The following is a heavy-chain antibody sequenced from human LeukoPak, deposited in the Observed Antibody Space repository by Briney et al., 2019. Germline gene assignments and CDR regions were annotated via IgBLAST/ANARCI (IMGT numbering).Heavy chain of an antibody. J-gene: IGHJ1*01. CDR2: IIPIFGTA. Sequence: ASVKVSCKASGGTFSSYAISWVRQAPGQGLEWMGGIIPIFGTANYAQKFQGRVTITTDESTSTAYMELSSSRSQDTAVYYCAKDARYCSGGSCYSPHNWGQGTLVTVSS. CDR1: GGTFSSYA. V-gene: IGHV1-69*05. D-gene: IGHD2-15*01. CDR3: AKDARYCSGGSCYSPHN.